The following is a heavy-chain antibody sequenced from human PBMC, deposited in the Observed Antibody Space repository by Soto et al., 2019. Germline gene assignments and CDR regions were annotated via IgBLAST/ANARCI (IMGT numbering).Heavy chain of an antibody. V-gene: IGHV1-8*01. D-gene: IGHD1-26*01. CDR2: RHPNSGNT. Sequence: QVQLVQSGAEVKKPGASVKVSCKASGYTFTSYDINWVRQATGKGLERMGSRHPNSGNTGYAQKFQCRVTTTRNTSISTAYMELSSLTSEDTAVYYCARGLSYRQDWRQGTLVTVSS. CDR3: ARGLSYRQD. CDR1: GYTFTSYD. J-gene: IGHJ4*02.